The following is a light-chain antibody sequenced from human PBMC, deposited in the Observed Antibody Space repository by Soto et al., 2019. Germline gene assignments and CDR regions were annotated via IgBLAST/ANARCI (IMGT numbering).Light chain of an antibody. CDR2: LNSDGSH. CDR3: QTWGSGIVV. J-gene: IGLJ2*01. CDR1: SGHSNYA. Sequence: QAVVTQSPSAYASLGASVKLTCTLSSGHSNYAIAWHQQQSEKGPRYLMKLNSDGSHSKGDGIPDRFSGSSSGAERYLTISSLQSEDEADYYCQTWGSGIVVFGGGTKLTVL. V-gene: IGLV4-69*01.